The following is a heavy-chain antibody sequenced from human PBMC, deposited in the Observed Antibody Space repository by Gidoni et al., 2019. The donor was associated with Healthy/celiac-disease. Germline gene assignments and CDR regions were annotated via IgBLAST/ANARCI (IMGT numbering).Heavy chain of an antibody. D-gene: IGHD5-18*01. CDR2: INPSGGST. V-gene: IGHV1-46*01. CDR1: GYPFTSYY. CDR3: ARDPIGGQLWPRFDY. J-gene: IGHJ4*02. Sequence: QVQLVQSGAEVKKPGASVKVSCKASGYPFTSYYMHWVRQAPGQWLEWMGIINPSGGSTSYAQKFQGRVTMTRDTSTSTVYMELSSLRSEDTAVYYCARDPIGGQLWPRFDYWGQGTLVTVSS.